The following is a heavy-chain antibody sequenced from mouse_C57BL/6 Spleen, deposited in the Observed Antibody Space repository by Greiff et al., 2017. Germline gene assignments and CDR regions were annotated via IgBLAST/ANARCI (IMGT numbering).Heavy chain of an antibody. D-gene: IGHD1-1*01. V-gene: IGHV1-4*01. Sequence: QVQLKESGAELARPGASVKMSCKASGYTFTSYTMHWVKQRPGQGLEWIGYINPSSGYTKYNQKFKDKATLTADKSSSTAYMQLSSLTYEDSAVYYYARLGYGSLDYWGQGTTLTVSS. CDR2: INPSSGYT. CDR1: GYTFTSYT. CDR3: ARLGYGSLDY. J-gene: IGHJ2*01.